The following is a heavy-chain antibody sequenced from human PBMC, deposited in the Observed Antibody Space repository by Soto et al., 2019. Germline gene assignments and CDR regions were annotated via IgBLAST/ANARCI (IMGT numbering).Heavy chain of an antibody. Sequence: QVQLQESGPGLVKPSETLSLTCTVSGGSISSYYWSWIRQPPGKGLEWIGYIYYSGSTNYNPSLKSRVTISVDTSKNQFSLKLSSVTAADTAVYYCARERESARGVIILDYWGQGTLVTVSS. J-gene: IGHJ4*02. CDR2: IYYSGST. CDR1: GGSISSYY. D-gene: IGHD3-10*01. CDR3: ARERESARGVIILDY. V-gene: IGHV4-59*01.